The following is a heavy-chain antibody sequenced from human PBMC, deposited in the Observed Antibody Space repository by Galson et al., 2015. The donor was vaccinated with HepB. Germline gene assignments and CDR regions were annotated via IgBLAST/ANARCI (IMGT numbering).Heavy chain of an antibody. CDR2: INAGNGNT. D-gene: IGHD6-19*01. V-gene: IGHV1-3*01. CDR3: ARDLGSGWYGNWFDP. J-gene: IGHJ5*02. CDR1: GYAFTSYA. Sequence: SVKVSCKASGYAFTSYAMHWVRQAPGQRLEWMGWINAGNGNTKYSQKFQGRVTITRDTSASTAYMELSSLRSEDTAVYYCARDLGSGWYGNWFDPWGQGTLVTVSS.